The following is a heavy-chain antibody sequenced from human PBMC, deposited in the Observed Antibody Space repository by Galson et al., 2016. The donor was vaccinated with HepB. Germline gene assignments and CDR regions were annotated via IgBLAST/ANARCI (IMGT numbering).Heavy chain of an antibody. CDR1: GFTFSSYS. Sequence: SLRLSCAASGFTFSSYSMNWVRQAPGKGLEWVSSISSSSSYIYSADAVKGRFTISRDNAKNSLYLQMNSLRAEDTAVYYCASRNSYGWFYYYGMDVWGKGTTVTVSS. J-gene: IGHJ6*04. CDR3: ASRNSYGWFYYYGMDV. V-gene: IGHV3-21*01. D-gene: IGHD5-18*01. CDR2: ISSSSSYI.